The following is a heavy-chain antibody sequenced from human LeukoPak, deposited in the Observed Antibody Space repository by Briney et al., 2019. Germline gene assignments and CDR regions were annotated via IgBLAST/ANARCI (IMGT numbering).Heavy chain of an antibody. D-gene: IGHD1-26*01. Sequence: GASVKVSCKASGYTFTAYYMHWVRQAPGQGLEWMGWINLNNGGTNYAQKFQGWVTMTRDTSISTAYMELSRLRSDDTAVYYCARGRGQLYYSLPDPAHGMDVWGQGTTVTVSS. J-gene: IGHJ6*02. V-gene: IGHV1-2*04. CDR1: GYTFTAYY. CDR3: ARGRGQLYYSLPDPAHGMDV. CDR2: INLNNGGT.